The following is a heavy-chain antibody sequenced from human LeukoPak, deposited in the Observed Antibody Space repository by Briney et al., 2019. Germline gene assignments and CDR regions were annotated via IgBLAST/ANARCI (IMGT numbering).Heavy chain of an antibody. CDR1: GVSISPYY. D-gene: IGHD3-3*01. V-gene: IGHV4-4*09. CDR3: ARLSAAVHLGAFDL. CDR2: IHTSGSN. Sequence: SETLSLTCAISGVSISPYYWAWIRQPPGKGLEWIGYIHTSGSNNQYPSLKSRVTISVDKSKNHFSLRLTSVTAADTAVYYCARLSAAVHLGAFDLWGQGTMVTVSS. J-gene: IGHJ3*01.